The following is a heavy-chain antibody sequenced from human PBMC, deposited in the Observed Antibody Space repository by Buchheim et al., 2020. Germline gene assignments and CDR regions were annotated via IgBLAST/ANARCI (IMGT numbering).Heavy chain of an antibody. Sequence: QVQLVESGGGVVQPGRSLRLSCAASGFTFSSYAMHWVRQAPGKGLEWVAVISYDGSNKYYADPVKGRFTISRDNSKNTLYLQMNSLRAEDTAVYYCARGDAAAAAPEDYWGQGTL. V-gene: IGHV3-30-3*01. CDR1: GFTFSSYA. J-gene: IGHJ4*02. CDR2: ISYDGSNK. D-gene: IGHD6-13*01. CDR3: ARGDAAAAAPEDY.